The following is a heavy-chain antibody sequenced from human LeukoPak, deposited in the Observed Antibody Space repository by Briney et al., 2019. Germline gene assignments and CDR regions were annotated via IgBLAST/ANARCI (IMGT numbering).Heavy chain of an antibody. V-gene: IGHV1-46*01. Sequence: ASVTVSFMASGYTFTNYYMHWVRQAPGQGLAWVGIINPSGCSTSYPQKFHGRVTMTRNTSISTAYMELSSLRSEDTAVYYCARGGADGSGSFDDWGQGTLVTVSA. CDR1: GYTFTNYY. CDR2: INPSGCST. CDR3: ARGGADGSGSFDD. J-gene: IGHJ4*02. D-gene: IGHD3-10*01.